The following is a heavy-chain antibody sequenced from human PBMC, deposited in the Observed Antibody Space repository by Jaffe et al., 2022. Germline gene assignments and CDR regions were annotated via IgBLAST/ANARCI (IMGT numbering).Heavy chain of an antibody. Sequence: QVQLQQWGAGLLKPSETLSLTCAVYGGSFSGYYWSWIRQPPGKGLEWIGEINHSGSTNYNPSLKSRVTISVDTSKNQFSLKLSSVTAADTAVYYCARGPYSSTSRPYYYYYYMDVWGKGTTVTVSS. CDR2: INHSGST. J-gene: IGHJ6*03. CDR1: GGSFSGYY. D-gene: IGHD2-2*01. V-gene: IGHV4-34*01. CDR3: ARGPYSSTSRPYYYYYYMDV.